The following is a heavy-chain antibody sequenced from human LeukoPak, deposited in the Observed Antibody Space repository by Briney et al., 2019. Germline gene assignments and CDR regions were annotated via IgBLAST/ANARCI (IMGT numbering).Heavy chain of an antibody. CDR1: GYTFTSYY. V-gene: IGHV1-46*01. Sequence: ASVKVSCKASGYTFTSYYMNWVRQAPGQGLEWMGIINPSGGSTSYAQKFQGRVTMTRDTSTSTVYMELSSLRSEDTAVYYCASHRGSSNWFDPWGQGTLVTVSS. CDR2: INPSGGST. D-gene: IGHD1-26*01. CDR3: ASHRGSSNWFDP. J-gene: IGHJ5*02.